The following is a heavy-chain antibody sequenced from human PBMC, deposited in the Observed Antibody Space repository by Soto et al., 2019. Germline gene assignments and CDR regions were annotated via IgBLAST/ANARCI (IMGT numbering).Heavy chain of an antibody. V-gene: IGHV4-4*02. CDR1: GGSISSSNW. Sequence: SETLSLTCAVSGGSISSSNWWSWVRQPPGKGLEWIGEIYHSGSTNYNPSLKSRVTISVDKSKNQFSLKLSSVTAADTAVYYCATAPDYVWGSYREFFDYWGQGTLVTVSS. CDR2: IYHSGST. D-gene: IGHD3-16*02. J-gene: IGHJ4*02. CDR3: ATAPDYVWGSYREFFDY.